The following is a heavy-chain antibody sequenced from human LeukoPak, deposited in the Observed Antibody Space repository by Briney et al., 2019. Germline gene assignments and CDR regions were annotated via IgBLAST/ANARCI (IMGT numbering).Heavy chain of an antibody. Sequence: PGRSLRLSCAASGFTFEDYAMHWVRQAPGKGLEWVSGISWNSGSIGYADSVKGRFTISRDNAKNSLYLQMNSLRAEDMALYYCVVGYSNYGGYVGAFDIWGQGTMVTVSS. CDR2: ISWNSGSI. CDR1: GFTFEDYA. D-gene: IGHD4-11*01. V-gene: IGHV3-9*03. CDR3: VVGYSNYGGYVGAFDI. J-gene: IGHJ3*02.